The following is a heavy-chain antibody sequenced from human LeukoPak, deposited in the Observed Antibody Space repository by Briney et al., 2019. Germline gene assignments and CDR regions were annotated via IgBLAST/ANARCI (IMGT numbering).Heavy chain of an antibody. CDR1: GYTFTGYY. D-gene: IGHD3-22*01. CDR3: AGGYRYYYDSSGWGAFDI. J-gene: IGHJ3*02. V-gene: IGHV1-2*02. Sequence: ASVKVSCKASGYTFTGYYMHWVRQAPGQGLGWMGWINPNSGGTNYAQKFQGRVTMTRDTSISTAYMELSRLRSDDTAVYYCAGGYRYYYDSSGWGAFDIWGQGTMVTVSS. CDR2: INPNSGGT.